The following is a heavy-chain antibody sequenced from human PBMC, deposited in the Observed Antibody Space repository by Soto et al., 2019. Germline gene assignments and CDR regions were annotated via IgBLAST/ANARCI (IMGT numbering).Heavy chain of an antibody. CDR3: ARGLGYCGGDCYFYFDY. V-gene: IGHV4-31*03. CDR1: VGSISSGGCY. CDR2: IYYSGST. D-gene: IGHD2-21*01. Sequence: PSETLSLTCTVSVGSISSGGCYLSWIRQHPGKGLEWIGYIYYSGSTYYNPSLKSRVTISVDTSKNQFSLKLSSVTAADTAVYYCARGLGYCGGDCYFYFDYWGQGTLVTVSS. J-gene: IGHJ4*02.